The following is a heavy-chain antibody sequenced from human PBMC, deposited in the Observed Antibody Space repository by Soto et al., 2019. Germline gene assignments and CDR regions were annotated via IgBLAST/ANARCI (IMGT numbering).Heavy chain of an antibody. D-gene: IGHD6-13*01. J-gene: IGHJ4*02. Sequence: EVQLLESGGGLVQPGGSLRLSCAASGFTFSSYAMSWVRQAPGKGLEWVSAISGSGGSTYYADSVKGRFTISRDNSKNTLYLQMKSLRAEDTAVYYCAKDPSYSSSWYPGPPTGGFGYWGQGTLVTVSS. V-gene: IGHV3-23*01. CDR3: AKDPSYSSSWYPGPPTGGFGY. CDR1: GFTFSSYA. CDR2: ISGSGGST.